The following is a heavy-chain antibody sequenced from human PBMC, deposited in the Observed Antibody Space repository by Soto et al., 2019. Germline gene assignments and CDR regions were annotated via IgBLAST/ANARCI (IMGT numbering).Heavy chain of an antibody. D-gene: IGHD3-22*01. CDR2: IIPILGIA. Sequence: QVQLVQSGAEVKKPGSSVKVSCKASGGTFSSYTISWVRQAPGQGLEWMGRIIPILGIANYAQKFQGRVTITADKSTSTAYMELSSLRSEDTAVYYCARGRYYDSSGYPSAFDIWGQGTMVTVSS. J-gene: IGHJ3*02. CDR3: ARGRYYDSSGYPSAFDI. V-gene: IGHV1-69*02. CDR1: GGTFSSYT.